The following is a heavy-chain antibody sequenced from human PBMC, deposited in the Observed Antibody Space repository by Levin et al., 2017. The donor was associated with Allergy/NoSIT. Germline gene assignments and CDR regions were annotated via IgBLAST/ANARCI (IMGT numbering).Heavy chain of an antibody. V-gene: IGHV3-48*03. J-gene: IGHJ4*02. Sequence: GGSLRLSCAASGFTFSSYEMNWVRQAPGKGLEWVSYISSSGSTIYYADSVKGRFTISRDNAKNSLYLQMNSLRAEDTAVYYCSAESRVFDYWGQGTLVTVSS. D-gene: IGHD1-14*01. CDR3: SAESRVFDY. CDR1: GFTFSSYE. CDR2: ISSSGSTI.